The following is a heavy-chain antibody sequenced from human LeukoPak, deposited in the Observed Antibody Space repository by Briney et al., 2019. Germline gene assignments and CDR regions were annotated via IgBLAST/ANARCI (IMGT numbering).Heavy chain of an antibody. Sequence: ASVTVSFKASGYTFTSYDINWVRQATGQGLEWMGWMNPNSGNTGYAQKFQGRVTMTRNTSISTAYMELSSLRSEDTAVYYCARGYDSSGYSLWGQGTLVTVSS. V-gene: IGHV1-8*01. CDR2: MNPNSGNT. D-gene: IGHD3-22*01. J-gene: IGHJ4*02. CDR3: ARGYDSSGYSL. CDR1: GYTFTSYD.